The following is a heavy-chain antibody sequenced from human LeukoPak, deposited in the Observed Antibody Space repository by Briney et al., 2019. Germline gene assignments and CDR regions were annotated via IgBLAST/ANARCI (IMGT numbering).Heavy chain of an antibody. CDR1: GYTFTGYY. Sequence: ASVKVSCTASGYTFTGYYMHWVRQAPGQGLEWMGWINPNSGGTNYAQKFQGRVTMTRDTSISTAYMELSRLRSDDTAVYYCARDRVSGSPDYYYYYMDVWGKGTTVTVSS. CDR3: ARDRVSGSPDYYYYYMDV. CDR2: INPNSGGT. D-gene: IGHD1-26*01. V-gene: IGHV1-2*02. J-gene: IGHJ6*03.